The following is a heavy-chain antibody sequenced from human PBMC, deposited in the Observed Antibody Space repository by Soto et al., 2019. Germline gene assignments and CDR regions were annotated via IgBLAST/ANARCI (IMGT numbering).Heavy chain of an antibody. J-gene: IGHJ3*02. CDR2: IYYSGST. CDR1: GGSISSYY. CDR3: ASGRAIGAFDI. V-gene: IGHV4-59*01. Sequence: PETLSLTCTVSGGSISSYYWSWIRQPPGKGLEWIGYIYYSGSTNYNPSLKSRVTISVDTSKNQFSLKLSSVTAADTAVYYCASGRAIGAFDIWGQGTMVTVSS.